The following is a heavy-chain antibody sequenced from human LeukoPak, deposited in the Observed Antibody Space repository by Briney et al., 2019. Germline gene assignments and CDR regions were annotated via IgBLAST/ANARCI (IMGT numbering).Heavy chain of an antibody. CDR3: ARQGYYYDSSGSGSDY. V-gene: IGHV3-7*01. CDR2: IKQDGSEK. J-gene: IGHJ4*02. CDR1: GFTFDDYT. Sequence: GGSLRLSCAASGFTFDDYTMHWVRHAPGKGLEWVANIKQDGSEKYYVDSVKGRFTISRDNAKNSLYLQMNSLRAEDTAVYYCARQGYYYDSSGSGSDYWGQGTLVTVSS. D-gene: IGHD3-22*01.